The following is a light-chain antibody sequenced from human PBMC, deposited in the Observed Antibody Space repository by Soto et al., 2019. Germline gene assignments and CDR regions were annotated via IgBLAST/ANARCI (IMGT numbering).Light chain of an antibody. J-gene: IGLJ1*01. CDR1: SRDVGVFDS. Sequence: QSALTQPASVSGSPGQSITISCIGTSRDVGVFDSVSWFQQHPGKVPNLLIYDVINRPPGVSYRFSASRSCNTASLTISGLQAEDEADDYCNSYTTGGPPNDVFGTGTQLTVL. CDR2: DVI. CDR3: NSYTTGGPPNDV. V-gene: IGLV2-14*03.